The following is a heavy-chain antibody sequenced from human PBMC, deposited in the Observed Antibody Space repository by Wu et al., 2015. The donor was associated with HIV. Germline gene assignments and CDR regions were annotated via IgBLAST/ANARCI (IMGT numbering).Heavy chain of an antibody. CDR1: GYTFTSYG. D-gene: IGHD6-13*01. CDR3: ARDPRIAAAEQPGYYYGMDV. J-gene: IGHJ6*02. Sequence: QVQLVQSGAEVKKPGASVKVSCKASGYTFTSYGISWVRQAPGQGLEWMGWISAYNGNTNYAQKLQGRVTMTTDTSTSTAYMELRSLRSDDTAVYYCARDPRIAAAEQPGYYYGMDVWGQGTTVTVSS. CDR2: ISAYNGNT. V-gene: IGHV1-18*01.